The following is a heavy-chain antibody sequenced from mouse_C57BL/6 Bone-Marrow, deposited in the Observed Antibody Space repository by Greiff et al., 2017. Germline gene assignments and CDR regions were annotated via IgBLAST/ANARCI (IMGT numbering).Heavy chain of an antibody. CDR3: AREGLLLWDFDV. D-gene: IGHD1-1*02. V-gene: IGHV5-6*01. CDR2: ISSGGSYT. Sequence: DVQLQESGGDLVKPGGSLKLSCAASGFTFSSYGMSWVRQTPDKRLEWVATISSGGSYTYYPDSVKGRFTISRDNAKNTLYLQMSSLKSEDTAMYYCAREGLLLWDFDVWGTGTTVTVSS. J-gene: IGHJ1*03. CDR1: GFTFSSYG.